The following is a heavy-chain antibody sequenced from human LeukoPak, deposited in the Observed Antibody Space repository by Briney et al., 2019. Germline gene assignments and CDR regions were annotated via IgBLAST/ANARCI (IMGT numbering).Heavy chain of an antibody. CDR2: VKKDGNQ. D-gene: IGHD4-17*01. V-gene: IGHV3-7*01. CDR3: ARGPDYGDRLDYFDY. CDR1: GFTFTRHW. J-gene: IGHJ4*02. Sequence: GGSLTLSCAASGFTFTRHWMGWVRQAPGKWMEWEASVKKDGNQYSADSVKGRFSISRDNARNSLSLQMTSLRVEDTAIYFCARGPDYGDRLDYFDYWGQGTLVTVS.